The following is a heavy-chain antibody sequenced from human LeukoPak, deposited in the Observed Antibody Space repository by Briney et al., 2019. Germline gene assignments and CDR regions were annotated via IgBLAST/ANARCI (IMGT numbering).Heavy chain of an antibody. D-gene: IGHD2-15*01. Sequence: ASVKVSGKASGYTFTSYGISWVRQAPGQGLEWMGWISAYNGNTNYAQKLQGRVTMTTDTSTSTAYMELRSLRSDDTAVYYCARDYCSGGSCYLYFDYWGQGTLVTVSS. CDR2: ISAYNGNT. CDR1: GYTFTSYG. CDR3: ARDYCSGGSCYLYFDY. V-gene: IGHV1-18*01. J-gene: IGHJ4*02.